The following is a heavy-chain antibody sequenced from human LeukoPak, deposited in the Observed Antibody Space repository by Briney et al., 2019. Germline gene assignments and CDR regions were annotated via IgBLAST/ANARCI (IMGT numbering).Heavy chain of an antibody. D-gene: IGHD3-22*01. CDR2: AYYSGST. J-gene: IGHJ4*02. CDR1: GGSISTNNHY. V-gene: IGHV4-39*07. Sequence: SETLSLTCSVSGGSISTNNHYWGWIRQPPGKGLEWMGSAYYSGSTYYNPSLKSRVSISVDTSKNQFSLNVSSVTAADTAVYFCARQHYYESFFDYWGQGILVTVSS. CDR3: ARQHYYESFFDY.